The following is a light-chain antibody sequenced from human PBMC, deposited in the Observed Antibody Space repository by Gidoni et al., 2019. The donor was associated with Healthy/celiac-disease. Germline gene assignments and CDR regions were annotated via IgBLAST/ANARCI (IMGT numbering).Light chain of an antibody. Sequence: SYELTQPLSVSVALGQPARITCGGNNMGSKNVHWYQQKPGQAPVLVIYRDSNRPSGIPERFSGSNSGNTATLTISRAQAGDETDYYCQVWDSSRGVFGGGTKLTVL. V-gene: IGLV3-9*01. J-gene: IGLJ2*01. CDR2: RDS. CDR1: NMGSKN. CDR3: QVWDSSRGV.